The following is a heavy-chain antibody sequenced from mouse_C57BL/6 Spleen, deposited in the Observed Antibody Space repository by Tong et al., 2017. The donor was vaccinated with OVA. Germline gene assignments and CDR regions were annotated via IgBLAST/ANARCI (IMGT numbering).Heavy chain of an antibody. D-gene: IGHD1-1*01. CDR1: GISLTSYG. V-gene: IGHV2-3*01. CDR3: DKLLNWFDY. CDR2: IWVDGST. J-gene: IGHJ3*01. Sequence: SGISLTSYGVSWVRQPPGKGLEWLGVIWVDGSTNDHSALKSRLGISKDNSKSQVYVKMNSLQKDDTAMYYCDKLLNWFDYWGQGT.